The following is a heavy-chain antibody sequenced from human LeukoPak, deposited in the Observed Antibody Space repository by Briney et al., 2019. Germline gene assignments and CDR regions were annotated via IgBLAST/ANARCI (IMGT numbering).Heavy chain of an antibody. Sequence: PSETLSLTCAVSGGSIFSGDYSWNWIRQSTGRGLEWIGYMYHGGTTFYNPSLKGRVTISVDRSKNQFSLKLYSVTAADAAVYFCARVSGYYGSGSPYPDSWGQGILVTVSS. J-gene: IGHJ4*02. CDR3: ARVSGYYGSGSPYPDS. V-gene: IGHV4-30-2*06. D-gene: IGHD3-10*01. CDR1: GGSIFSGDYS. CDR2: MYHGGTT.